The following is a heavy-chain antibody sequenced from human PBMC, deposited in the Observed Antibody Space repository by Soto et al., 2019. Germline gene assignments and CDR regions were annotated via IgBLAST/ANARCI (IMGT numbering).Heavy chain of an antibody. V-gene: IGHV1-18*01. D-gene: IGHD1-26*01. Sequence: ASVKVSCKASGYTFTSYGISWLRQAPGQGLEWMGWISAYNGNTNYAQKLQGRVTMTTDTSTSTAYMELRSLRSDDTAVYYCARDGRIVGATWFDPWGQGTLVTVSS. CDR2: ISAYNGNT. CDR3: ARDGRIVGATWFDP. CDR1: GYTFTSYG. J-gene: IGHJ5*02.